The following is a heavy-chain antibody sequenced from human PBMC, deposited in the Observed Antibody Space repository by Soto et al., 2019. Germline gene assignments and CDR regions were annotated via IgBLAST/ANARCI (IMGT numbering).Heavy chain of an antibody. V-gene: IGHV3-30-3*01. Sequence: QVQLVESGGGVVQPGRSLRLSCAASGFTFSSYAVHWVRQAPGKGLEWVAVISYDGSDKYYADSVKGRFTISRDNSKNTVYLQMNSLRADDTAVYYCARDGTAMALNWFDPWGQGTLVTVSS. CDR2: ISYDGSDK. CDR1: GFTFSSYA. D-gene: IGHD5-18*01. J-gene: IGHJ5*02. CDR3: ARDGTAMALNWFDP.